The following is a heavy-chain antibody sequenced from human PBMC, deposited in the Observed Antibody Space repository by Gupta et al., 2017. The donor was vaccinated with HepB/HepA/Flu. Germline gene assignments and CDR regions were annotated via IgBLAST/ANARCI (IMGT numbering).Heavy chain of an antibody. CDR3: ARDLQYYDFWSGYPGGYMDV. CDR1: GFTFSSYG. CDR2: IWYDVSNK. V-gene: IGHV3-33*01. Sequence: QVQLVESGGGVVQPRRSLRRSCAASGFTFSSYGMHWVRQAPGKGLEWVAVIWYDVSNKYYADSVKGRFTISRDNSKNTLYLQMNSLRAEDKAVYYCARDLQYYDFWSGYPGGYMDVWAKGPRSPSP. D-gene: IGHD3-3*01. J-gene: IGHJ6*03.